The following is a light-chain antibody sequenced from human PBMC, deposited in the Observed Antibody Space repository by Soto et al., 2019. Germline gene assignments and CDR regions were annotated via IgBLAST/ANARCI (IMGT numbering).Light chain of an antibody. CDR3: QQYGSSGT. J-gene: IGKJ1*01. V-gene: IGKV3-20*01. CDR1: QSVSNNY. CDR2: GAS. Sequence: EIVLTQSPSTLSLSPGERATLSCRASQSVSNNYLAWYQQKPGQAPRLLIYGASNRATGIPDRFSGSGSGTDFTLTISRLEPEDFAVYYSQQYGSSGTSGQGTNVDIK.